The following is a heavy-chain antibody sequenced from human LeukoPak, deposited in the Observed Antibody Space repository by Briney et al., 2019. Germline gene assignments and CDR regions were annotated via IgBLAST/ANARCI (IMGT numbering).Heavy chain of an antibody. CDR2: IYHSGST. D-gene: IGHD5-18*01. Sequence: TLSLTCAVSGGSISSGGYSWSWIRQPPGKGLEWIGYIYHSGSTYYNPSLKSRVTISVDTSKNQFSLKLSSVTAADTAVYYCASLVVDTAMVNWGQGTLVTVSS. J-gene: IGHJ4*02. CDR1: GGSISSGGYS. V-gene: IGHV4-30-2*01. CDR3: ASLVVDTAMVN.